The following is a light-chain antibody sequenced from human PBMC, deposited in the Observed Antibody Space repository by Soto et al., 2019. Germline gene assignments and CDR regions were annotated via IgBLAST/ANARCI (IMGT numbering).Light chain of an antibody. CDR2: GAS. CDR1: QSVSSSY. J-gene: IGKJ3*01. CDR3: QQYGSSPPT. Sequence: EIVLTQSPVTLSLSPGERATLSCRASQSVSSSYLAWYQQKPGKAPRLLIYGASSRATGIPDRFSGSGSGADFTLTISRLEPEDVAVYYCQQYGSSPPTFGPGTKVDIK. V-gene: IGKV3-20*01.